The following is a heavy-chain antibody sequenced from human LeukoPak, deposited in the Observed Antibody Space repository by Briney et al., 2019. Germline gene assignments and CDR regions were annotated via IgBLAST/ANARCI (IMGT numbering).Heavy chain of an antibody. CDR2: IKQDGSEK. CDR3: AKGVGWNLYYYYYMDV. J-gene: IGHJ6*03. V-gene: IGHV3-7*03. D-gene: IGHD1-1*01. CDR1: GFTFSSYW. Sequence: GGSLRLSCAASGFTFSSYWMSWVRQAPGKGLEWVANIKQDGSEKYYVDSVKGRFTISRDNAKNSLYLQMNSLRAEDTAVYYCAKGVGWNLYYYYYMDVWGRGTTVTVSS.